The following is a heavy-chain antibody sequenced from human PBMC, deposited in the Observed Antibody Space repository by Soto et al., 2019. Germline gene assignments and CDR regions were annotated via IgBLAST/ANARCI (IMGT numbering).Heavy chain of an antibody. CDR1: GGTFSSYA. D-gene: IGHD2-15*01. CDR2: IIPIFGTA. V-gene: IGHV1-69*12. Sequence: QVQLVQSGAEVKKPGSSVKVSCKASGGTFSSYAISWVRQAPGQGLEWMGGIIPIFGTANYAQKFQGRVTITADEATSTPYKELSSLRSEDTAVYYCARGRCSGGSCCTGGANWFDPWGQGTLVAVSS. CDR3: ARGRCSGGSCCTGGANWFDP. J-gene: IGHJ5*02.